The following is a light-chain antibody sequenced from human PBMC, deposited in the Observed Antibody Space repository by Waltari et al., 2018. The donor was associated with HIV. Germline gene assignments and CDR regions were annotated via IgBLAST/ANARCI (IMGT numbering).Light chain of an antibody. Sequence: QSALTQPASVSGSPGQWITVSCTGTTNDIGTYNFVSWYQQHPGKAPKLVIYDVTSRPAGCSGRFSGSKSGNTASLTISGLRAEDEAHYYCSSYTASSALEIFGGGTKVTVL. J-gene: IGLJ2*01. CDR2: DVT. CDR3: SSYTASSALEI. CDR1: TNDIGTYNF. V-gene: IGLV2-14*03.